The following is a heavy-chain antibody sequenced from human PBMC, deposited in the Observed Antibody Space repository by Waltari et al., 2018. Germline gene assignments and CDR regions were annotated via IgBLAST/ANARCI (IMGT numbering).Heavy chain of an antibody. J-gene: IGHJ4*02. V-gene: IGHV3-33*06. D-gene: IGHD6-13*01. Sequence: QVQLVESGGGVVQPGRSLRLSCAASGFTFRSYGMPWVRQAPGKGLEWVAVIWYDGSNKYYADSVKGRFTISRDNSKNTLYLQMNSLRAEDTAVYYCAKDSVRGGSWYYFDYWGQGTLVTVSS. CDR1: GFTFRSYG. CDR3: AKDSVRGGSWYYFDY. CDR2: IWYDGSNK.